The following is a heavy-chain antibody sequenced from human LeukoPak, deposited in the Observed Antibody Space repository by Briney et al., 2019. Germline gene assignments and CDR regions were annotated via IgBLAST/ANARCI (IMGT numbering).Heavy chain of an antibody. CDR2: IKQDGSEK. CDR3: ARDTYDSSGYHFYYMDV. J-gene: IGHJ6*03. CDR1: GFTFSTYW. V-gene: IGHV3-7*01. D-gene: IGHD3-22*01. Sequence: GGSLRLSCAAPGFTFSTYWMSWVRQAPGKGLEWVANIKQDGSEKHYGDSVRGRFTISRDNAKNSLYLQINSLRAEDTALYFCARDTYDSSGYHFYYMDVWGKGTTVTVSS.